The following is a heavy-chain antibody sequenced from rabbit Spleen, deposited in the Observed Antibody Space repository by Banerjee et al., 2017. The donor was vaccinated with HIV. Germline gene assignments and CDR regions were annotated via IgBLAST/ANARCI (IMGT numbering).Heavy chain of an antibody. Sequence: QSLQESGGGLVQPGGSLALTCKASGFSLSGSSYMCWVRQAPGKGLEWIACIGAGSVANTAYASWAKGRFTISKTSSTTVTLQMASLTAADTATYFCERDAGSSFSSYGMDLWGQGTLVTVS. J-gene: IGHJ6*01. CDR1: GFSLSGSSY. D-gene: IGHD8-1*01. CDR2: IGAGSVANT. CDR3: ERDAGSSFSSYGMDL. V-gene: IGHV1S40*01.